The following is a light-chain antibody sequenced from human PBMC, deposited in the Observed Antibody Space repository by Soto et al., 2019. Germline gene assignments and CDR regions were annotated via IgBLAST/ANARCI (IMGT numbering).Light chain of an antibody. CDR1: QSVSSN. CDR3: QQYNKWPWT. CDR2: GAS. J-gene: IGKJ1*01. Sequence: EIVMTQSPAILSVSPGETATLPCRASQSVSSNVAWYQHKPGQPPRLLIYGASTRATGIPARFSGSGSGTEFTLTISSLQSEDFAVYYCQQYNKWPWTFGQGTTVEIK. V-gene: IGKV3-15*01.